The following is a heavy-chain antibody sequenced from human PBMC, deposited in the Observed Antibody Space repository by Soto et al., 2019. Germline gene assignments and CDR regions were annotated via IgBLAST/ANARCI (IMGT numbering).Heavy chain of an antibody. J-gene: IGHJ4*02. V-gene: IGHV1-46*01. Sequence: QVQLVQSGAEVKKPGASVKVSCKASGYTFTSYYMHWVRQAPGQGLEWMGIINPSGGSTSYAQKFQGSVTMTRDTSTSTVYRELSSLRSEDTAVYYCARDRRQLVRELDYWGQGTLVTVSS. CDR1: GYTFTSYY. D-gene: IGHD6-13*01. CDR2: INPSGGST. CDR3: ARDRRQLVRELDY.